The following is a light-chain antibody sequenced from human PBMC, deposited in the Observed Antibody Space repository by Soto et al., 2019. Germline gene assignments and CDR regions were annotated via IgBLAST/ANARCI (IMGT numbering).Light chain of an antibody. J-gene: IGKJ5*01. V-gene: IGKV1-9*01. CDR1: QGISSY. CDR3: QQYNNWPIT. CDR2: AAS. Sequence: MQLSQAPSCLSAPVGGRVTITCRASQGISSYLAWYQQKPGKAPKLLIYAASTLQSGVPSRFSGSGSETDFTLTISGLQSEDFAVYYCQQYNNWPITFGQGTRLEIK.